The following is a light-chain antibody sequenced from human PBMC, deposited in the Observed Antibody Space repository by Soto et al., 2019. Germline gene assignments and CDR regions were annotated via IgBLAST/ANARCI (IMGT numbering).Light chain of an antibody. V-gene: IGKV3-15*01. Sequence: EIVMTQSPATLSVSPGERATLSCRASQSVSSNLAWYQQKPGQTPKLLIYVASTSATGIPARFSGSGSGTEFTLTISSLQAEDFSFYYCQQYNVWRLTFGGGTKVEFK. CDR2: VAS. J-gene: IGKJ4*02. CDR3: QQYNVWRLT. CDR1: QSVSSN.